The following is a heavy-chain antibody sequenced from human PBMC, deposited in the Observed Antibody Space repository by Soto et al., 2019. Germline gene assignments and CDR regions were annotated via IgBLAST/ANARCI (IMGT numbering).Heavy chain of an antibody. CDR3: ARRRGHYGMDV. CDR2: IIPIFGTA. J-gene: IGHJ6*01. CDR1: VGTFSSYA. V-gene: IGHV1-69*01. Sequence: QVQRVQSGAEVKKPGSSVKVSCKASVGTFSSYAISWVRQAPVQGLEWMEGIIPIFGTANYAQQFQGRVTITADESTSKAYMEVSRLSSEVTAVYYGARRRGHYGMDVWGQVTTVTVFS.